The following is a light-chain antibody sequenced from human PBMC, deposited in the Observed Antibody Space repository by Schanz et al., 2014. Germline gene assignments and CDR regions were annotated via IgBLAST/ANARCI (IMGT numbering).Light chain of an antibody. CDR3: SAYVQGRNFVA. V-gene: IGLV2-14*03. Sequence: QSALTQPASVSGSPGQSITISCTGTSSDVVSWFQQHPGKVPKLVIYDVSNRPSGISNRFSGSKSANTASLTISGLQAEDEADYYCSAYVQGRNFVAFGGGTKLTVL. CDR2: DVS. CDR1: SSDV. J-gene: IGLJ2*01.